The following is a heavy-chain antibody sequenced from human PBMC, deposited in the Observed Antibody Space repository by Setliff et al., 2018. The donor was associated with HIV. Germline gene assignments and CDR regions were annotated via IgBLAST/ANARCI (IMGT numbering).Heavy chain of an antibody. Sequence: GGSLRLSCAVSEFTFSSYWMSWVRQAPGKGLEWVASIRSDGSNKYYADSVTGRFTISRDDSKNTLYLQMNSLRAEDTAVYYCAKDKGQKYADYWGQGTVVTVSS. D-gene: IGHD3-10*01. V-gene: IGHV3-30*02. CDR2: IRSDGSNK. J-gene: IGHJ4*02. CDR1: EFTFSSYW. CDR3: AKDKGQKYADY.